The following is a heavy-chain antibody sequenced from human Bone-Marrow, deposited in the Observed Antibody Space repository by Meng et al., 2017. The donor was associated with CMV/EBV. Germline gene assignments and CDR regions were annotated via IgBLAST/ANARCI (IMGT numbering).Heavy chain of an antibody. CDR1: GYTFTGYY. Sequence: ASVKVSCKASGYTFTGYYMHWVRQAPGQGLEWMGWINPNSGGTNYAQKFQGRVTMTTDTSTSTAYMELRSLRSDDTAVYYCARSTGDPGGYYYYGMDVWGQGTTVTVSS. V-gene: IGHV1-2*02. J-gene: IGHJ6*02. D-gene: IGHD7-27*01. CDR3: ARSTGDPGGYYYYGMDV. CDR2: INPNSGGT.